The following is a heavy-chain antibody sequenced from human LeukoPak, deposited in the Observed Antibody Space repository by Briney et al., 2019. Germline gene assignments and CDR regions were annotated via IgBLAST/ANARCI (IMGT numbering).Heavy chain of an antibody. CDR3: ARSGEGAFDI. CDR1: GFTFSNYA. J-gene: IGHJ3*02. D-gene: IGHD1-26*01. V-gene: IGHV3-23*01. CDR2: ISGGGSPT. Sequence: PGGSLRLSCTASGFTFSNYAMSWVRQAPGQGLEWVSAISGGGSPTYSADSVKGRFTISRDNSKNTLYLQMNSLRAGDTAVYYCARSGEGAFDIWGQGTMVTVSS.